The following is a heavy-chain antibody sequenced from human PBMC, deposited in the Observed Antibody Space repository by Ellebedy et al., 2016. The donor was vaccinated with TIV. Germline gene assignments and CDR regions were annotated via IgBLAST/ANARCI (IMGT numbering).Heavy chain of an antibody. J-gene: IGHJ4*02. CDR2: INPSGGST. CDR3: ARGVTDILTGYYYGY. D-gene: IGHD3-9*01. Sequence: ASVKVSXXASGYTFTSYYMHWVRQAPGQGLEWMGIINPSGGSTSYAQKFQGRVTMTRDTSTSTVYMELSSLRSEDTAVYYCARGVTDILTGYYYGYWGQGTLVTVSS. CDR1: GYTFTSYY. V-gene: IGHV1-46*01.